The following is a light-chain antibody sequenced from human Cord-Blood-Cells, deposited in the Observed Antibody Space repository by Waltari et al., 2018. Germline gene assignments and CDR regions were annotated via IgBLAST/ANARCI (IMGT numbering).Light chain of an antibody. CDR3: QQLSNWWT. Sequence: EIVLTQAPATLALSPGERATLACSASQSVSSYLAWYQQKPGQAPRLLISDAYTRATAIPASFSGRGYGTDFTLTSSCLETKDYAVYSCQQLSNWWTLGQGTKVEI. CDR1: QSVSSY. CDR2: DAY. J-gene: IGKJ1*01. V-gene: IGKV3-11*01.